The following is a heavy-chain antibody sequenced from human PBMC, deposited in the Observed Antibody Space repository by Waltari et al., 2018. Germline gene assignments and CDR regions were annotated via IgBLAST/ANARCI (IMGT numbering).Heavy chain of an antibody. Sequence: QVQLHESGPGLVKPSETLSLTCIVSGGSIRSHYWSWIRQPPGKGLEWIAYIHDSGTTAYNPSLKSRVTISIDTSKNQFSLKRTSVTAADTAVYFCARDQGSTIGTSFDDWGQGTLVTVST. D-gene: IGHD1-1*01. CDR2: IHDSGTT. J-gene: IGHJ4*02. CDR1: GGSIRSHY. V-gene: IGHV4-59*11. CDR3: ARDQGSTIGTSFDD.